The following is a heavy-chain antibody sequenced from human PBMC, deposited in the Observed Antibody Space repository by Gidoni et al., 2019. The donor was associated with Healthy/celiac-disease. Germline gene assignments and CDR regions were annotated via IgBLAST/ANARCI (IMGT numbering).Heavy chain of an antibody. D-gene: IGHD3-22*01. V-gene: IGHV4-4*07. CDR1: VCSISSYY. CDR3: ARGGVVVVTYFDY. J-gene: IGHJ4*02. CDR2: IYTSGST. Sequence: QVQLQESGPGLVKPSETLSLTCTVSVCSISSYYWSWIRQPAGKGLEWIGRIYTSGSTNYNPSLKSRVTMSVDTSKNQFSLKLSSVTAADTAVYYCARGGVVVVTYFDYWGQGTLVTVSS.